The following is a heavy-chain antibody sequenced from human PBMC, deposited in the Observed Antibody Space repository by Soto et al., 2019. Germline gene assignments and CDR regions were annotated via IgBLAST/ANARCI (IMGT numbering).Heavy chain of an antibody. D-gene: IGHD3-9*01. J-gene: IGHJ4*02. CDR1: GFAFSSYE. V-gene: IGHV3-48*03. CDR3: ARGRMDYDILTGYSGY. Sequence: HPVGSLRLSCAASGFAFSSYEMNWVRQAPGKGLEWVSYISSSGSTIYYADSVKGRFTISRDNAKNSLYLQMNSLRAEDTAVYYCARGRMDYDILTGYSGYWGQGTLVTVSS. CDR2: ISSSGSTI.